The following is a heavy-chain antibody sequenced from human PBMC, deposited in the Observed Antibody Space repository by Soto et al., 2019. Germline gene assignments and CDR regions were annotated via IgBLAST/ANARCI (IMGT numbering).Heavy chain of an antibody. CDR1: GFTVRGNY. CDR2: TYSGGST. D-gene: IGHD3-10*01. Sequence: EVQLVESGGGLVQPGGSLRLSCTASGFTVRGNYMNWVRQAPGKGLEWVSVTYSGGSTQFADSVKGRFTISRDSSKNTLYLQINNLRPEDTAVYYCARLLLWFGEPFDFWGQGTMVTVSS. V-gene: IGHV3-66*01. CDR3: ARLLLWFGEPFDF. J-gene: IGHJ4*02.